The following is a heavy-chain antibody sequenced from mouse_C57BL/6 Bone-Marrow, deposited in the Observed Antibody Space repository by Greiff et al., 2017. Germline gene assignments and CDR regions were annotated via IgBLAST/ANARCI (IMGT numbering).Heavy chain of an antibody. CDR3: ARSGYDGSSPAWFAY. CDR2: IDPNSGGT. D-gene: IGHD1-1*01. CDR1: GYTFTSYW. J-gene: IGHJ3*01. Sequence: VQLQQPGAELVKPGASVKLSCKASGYTFTSYWMHWVKQRPGRGLEWIGRIDPNSGGTKYNEKFKSKATLTVAKPSSTAYMQLSSLRSEDSAVYYCARSGYDGSSPAWFAYWGQGTLVTVSA. V-gene: IGHV1-72*01.